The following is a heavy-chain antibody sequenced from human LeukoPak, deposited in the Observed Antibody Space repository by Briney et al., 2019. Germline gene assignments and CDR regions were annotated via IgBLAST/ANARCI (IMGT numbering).Heavy chain of an antibody. CDR2: ISGSSSTI. CDR3: ARDQGGGTFDI. J-gene: IGHJ3*02. CDR1: GFTFSNYY. Sequence: GGSLRLSCAASGFTFSNYYMNWVRQAPGKGLEWVSYISGSSSTIYYADSVKGRFTISRDNAKNSLYLQVHSLRAEDTAVYYCARDQGGGTFDIWGQGTMVTVSS. D-gene: IGHD3-16*01. V-gene: IGHV3-48*01.